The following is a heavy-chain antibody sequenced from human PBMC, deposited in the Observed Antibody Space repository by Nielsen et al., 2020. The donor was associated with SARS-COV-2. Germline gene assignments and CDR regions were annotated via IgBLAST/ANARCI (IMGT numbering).Heavy chain of an antibody. J-gene: IGHJ4*02. V-gene: IGHV1-24*01. Sequence: ASVKVSCKVSGYTLTELSMHWLRQAPGKGLEWMGGFDPEDGETIYAQKFQGRVTMTEDTSTDTAYMELSSLRSEDTAVYYCATGYYDSSGPYFDYWGQGTLVTVSS. CDR1: GYTLTELS. D-gene: IGHD3-22*01. CDR3: ATGYYDSSGPYFDY. CDR2: FDPEDGET.